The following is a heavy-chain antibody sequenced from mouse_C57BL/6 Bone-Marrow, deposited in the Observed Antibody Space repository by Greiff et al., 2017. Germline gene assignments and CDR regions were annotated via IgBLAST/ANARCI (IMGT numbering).Heavy chain of an antibody. CDR1: GYTFTSYW. J-gene: IGHJ1*03. CDR2: IDPNSGGT. Sequence: QVHVKQPGAELVKPGASVKLSCKASGYTFTSYWMHWVKQRPGRGLEWIGRIDPNSGGTKYNEKFKSKATLTVDKPSSTAYMQLSSLTSEDSAVYYCARWRGYYGLDWYFDVWGTGTTVTVSS. CDR3: ARWRGYYGLDWYFDV. D-gene: IGHD1-1*01. V-gene: IGHV1-72*01.